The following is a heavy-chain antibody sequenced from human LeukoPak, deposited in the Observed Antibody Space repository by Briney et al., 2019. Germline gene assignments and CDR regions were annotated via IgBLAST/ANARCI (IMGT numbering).Heavy chain of an antibody. V-gene: IGHV1-2*02. CDR1: GYTFTGYY. CDR3: ASINCNNGVCYNFDY. D-gene: IGHD2-8*01. CDR2: INPNSGGT. Sequence: ASVKVSCKVSGYTFTGYYIHWVRQAPGQGLEWMGWINPNSGGTNYAQKFQGRVTMTKDTSISTAYMELRRLRSDDTAVYYCASINCNNGVCYNFDYWGQGTLVTVSS. J-gene: IGHJ4*02.